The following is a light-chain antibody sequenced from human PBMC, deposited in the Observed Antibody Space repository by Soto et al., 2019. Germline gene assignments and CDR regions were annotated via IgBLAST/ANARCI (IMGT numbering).Light chain of an antibody. Sequence: DIQMTQSPSTLSASVGDRVTITCRASQSISSWLAWYQQKPGKAPKLLIYDASGLESGVPSRFSGHGSGTEFTLTISSXQPDDSASYYCQQYNSYSKTFGQGTKVDIK. V-gene: IGKV1-5*01. CDR3: QQYNSYSKT. CDR1: QSISSW. J-gene: IGKJ1*01. CDR2: DAS.